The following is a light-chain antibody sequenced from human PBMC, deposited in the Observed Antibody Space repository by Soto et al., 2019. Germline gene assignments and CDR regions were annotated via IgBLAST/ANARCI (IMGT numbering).Light chain of an antibody. CDR2: DAS. CDR3: QQYVTSPRT. CDR1: QSVHSS. V-gene: IGKV3-11*01. Sequence: EIVLTQSPATLSLSPGERATLSCRASQSVHSSLAWFQQKPGQAPRLLIYDASNRATGIPARFSGSGSGTDFTLTISSLEPEDFAVYYCQQYVTSPRTFGQGTKVDIK. J-gene: IGKJ1*01.